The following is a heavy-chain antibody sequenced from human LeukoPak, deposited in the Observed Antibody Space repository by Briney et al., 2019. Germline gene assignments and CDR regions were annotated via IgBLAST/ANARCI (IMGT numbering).Heavy chain of an antibody. D-gene: IGHD6-13*01. CDR3: ARDNIAAAGLYYYYGMDV. Sequence: SETLSLTCTVSGGSISSYYWSWIRQPPGKGLEWIGYIYYSGSTNYNPSLKSRVTISVDTSKNQFSLKLSSVTAADTAVYYCARDNIAAAGLYYYYGMDVWGQGTTVTVSS. J-gene: IGHJ6*02. CDR1: GGSISSYY. V-gene: IGHV4-59*01. CDR2: IYYSGST.